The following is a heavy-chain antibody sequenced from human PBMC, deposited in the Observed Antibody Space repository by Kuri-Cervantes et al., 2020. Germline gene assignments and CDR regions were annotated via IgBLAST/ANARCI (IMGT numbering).Heavy chain of an antibody. J-gene: IGHJ4*02. CDR1: GFTFDDYA. Sequence: GGSLRLSCAASGFTFDDYAMHWVRQAPGKGLEWVSGISWNSGSIGYADSVKGRFTISRDNAKNSLYLQMNSLRAGDTAVYYCAKEGARGGDYWGQGTLVTVSS. V-gene: IGHV3-9*01. CDR2: ISWNSGSI. CDR3: AKEGARGGDY. D-gene: IGHD3-16*01.